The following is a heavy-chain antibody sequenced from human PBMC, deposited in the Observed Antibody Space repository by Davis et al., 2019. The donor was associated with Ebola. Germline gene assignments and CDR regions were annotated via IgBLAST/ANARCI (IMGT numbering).Heavy chain of an antibody. J-gene: IGHJ6*04. V-gene: IGHV1-18*01. D-gene: IGHD4-23*01. CDR3: ARDSQNGGYYGMDV. CDR2: ISAYNGNT. Sequence: AASVKVSCKASGYTFTSYGISWVRQAPGQGLEWMGWISAYNGNTNYAQKLQGRVTMTRDTSTSTVYMELSSLRSEDTAVYYCARDSQNGGYYGMDVWGKGTTVTVSS. CDR1: GYTFTSYG.